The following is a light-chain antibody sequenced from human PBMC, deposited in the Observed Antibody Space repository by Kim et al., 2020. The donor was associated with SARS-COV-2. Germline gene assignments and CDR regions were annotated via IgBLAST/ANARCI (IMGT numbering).Light chain of an antibody. Sequence: EIALTQSPVTLSLSPGESATLSCRASQSINSRSLTWYQQKPGQAPRLLVYAASSRATGIPDRFSGSGSGTDFALTISRLEPEDSAVYYCQQYDEPSYTFGQGTKLEI. CDR3: QQYDEPSYT. CDR1: QSINSRS. J-gene: IGKJ2*01. V-gene: IGKV3-20*01. CDR2: AAS.